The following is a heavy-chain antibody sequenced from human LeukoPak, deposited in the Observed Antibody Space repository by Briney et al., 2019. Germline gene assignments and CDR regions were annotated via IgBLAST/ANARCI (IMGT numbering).Heavy chain of an antibody. CDR2: INHSGNT. J-gene: IGHJ4*02. CDR3: TRHKVLNYGDYGDFDY. CDR1: GGSFSGYY. V-gene: IGHV4-34*01. D-gene: IGHD4-17*01. Sequence: SETLSLTCAVYGGSFSGYYWSWIRQPPGKGLEWIGEINHSGNTNYNPSLKSRVTILVDMSRNQFSLKVSSVTAADTAMYYCTRHKVLNYGDYGDFDYWGQGILVTVSS.